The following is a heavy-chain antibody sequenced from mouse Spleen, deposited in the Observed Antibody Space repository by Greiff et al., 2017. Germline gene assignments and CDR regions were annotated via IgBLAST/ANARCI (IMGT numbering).Heavy chain of an antibody. CDR1: GFTFNTYA. CDR2: IRSKSSNYAT. D-gene: IGHD2-4*01. CDR3: VRDGLYDYGGGMDY. Sequence: EVQGVESGGGLVQPKGSLKLSCAASGFTFNTYAMHWVRQAPGKGLEWVARIRSKSSNYATYYADSVKDRFTISRDDSQSMLYLQMNNLKTEDTAMYYCVRDGLYDYGGGMDYWGQGTSVTVSS. J-gene: IGHJ4*01. V-gene: IGHV10-3*01.